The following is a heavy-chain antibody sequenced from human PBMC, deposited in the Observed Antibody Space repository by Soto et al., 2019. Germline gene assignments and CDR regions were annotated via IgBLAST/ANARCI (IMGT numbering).Heavy chain of an antibody. V-gene: IGHV4-4*02. Sequence: SETLSLTCAVSGDSISSPNWWIWYRQTPGKGLELIGEMFASGSSNYNPSLNGRVTISLDTSKNHFSLKLTSLTAADTAIYYCAREGFDHRPDYWGQGIPVTVSS. CDR1: GDSISSPNW. CDR3: AREGFDHRPDY. J-gene: IGHJ4*02. CDR2: MFASGSS.